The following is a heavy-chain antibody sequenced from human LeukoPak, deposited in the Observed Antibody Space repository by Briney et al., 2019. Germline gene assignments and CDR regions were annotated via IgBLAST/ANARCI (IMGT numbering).Heavy chain of an antibody. CDR2: ITGSGPYM. D-gene: IGHD3-10*01. V-gene: IGHV3-21*06. J-gene: IGHJ4*02. CDR3: VRDVGAVRGEVYFDY. CDR1: GFTFSTFA. Sequence: GGSLRLSCAASGFTFSTFAMHWVRLSPGKGLEWVSSITGSGPYMLYADSVKHRFTISRDDTKNLLYLEMNSLRAEDTAMYFCVRDVGAVRGEVYFDYWGQGTLVTVSS.